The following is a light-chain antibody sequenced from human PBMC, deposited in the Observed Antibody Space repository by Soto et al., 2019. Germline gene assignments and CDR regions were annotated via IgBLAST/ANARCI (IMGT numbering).Light chain of an antibody. CDR3: QVWDSSTMI. J-gene: IGLJ2*01. CDR2: RDN. CDR1: NIGSKN. V-gene: IGLV3-9*01. Sequence: SYELTQPLSVSVALGQTARITCGGNNIGSKNVHWYQQKPGQAPVLVIYRDNNRPSGIPERFSGSNSGNTATLTISRAQAGDDADYYCQVWDSSTMIFGGGTKLTVL.